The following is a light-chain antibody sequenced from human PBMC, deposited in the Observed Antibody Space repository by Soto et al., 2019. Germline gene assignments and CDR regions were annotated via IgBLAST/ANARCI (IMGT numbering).Light chain of an antibody. CDR2: DTN. CDR3: AAWDDSLNGPV. Sequence: QSVLTQPPSASGTPGQTVTISCSGSSSNIGLNDVHWYRQLSGTAPQILIYDTNQQATGVPDRFSGSRSGTSASLAIHGLQSEDEADYHCAAWDDSLNGPVFGAGTKVTVL. J-gene: IGLJ2*01. V-gene: IGLV1-44*01. CDR1: SSNIGLND.